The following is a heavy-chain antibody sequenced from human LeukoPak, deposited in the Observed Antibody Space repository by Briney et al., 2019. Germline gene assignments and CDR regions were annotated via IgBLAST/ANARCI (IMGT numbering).Heavy chain of an antibody. D-gene: IGHD6-13*01. V-gene: IGHV3-33*01. J-gene: IGHJ4*02. Sequence: HPGRSLRLSCAASGFTFSSYGMHWVRQAPGKGLEWVAVIWYDGSNKYYADSVKGRFTISRDNSKNTLYLQMNNLRAEDTAVYYCARQYSSSWYGDYWGQGTLVTVSS. CDR1: GFTFSSYG. CDR3: ARQYSSSWYGDY. CDR2: IWYDGSNK.